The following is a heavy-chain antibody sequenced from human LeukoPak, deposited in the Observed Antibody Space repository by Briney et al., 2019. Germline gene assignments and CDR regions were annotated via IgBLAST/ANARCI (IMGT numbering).Heavy chain of an antibody. J-gene: IGHJ6*02. Sequence: GGSLRLSCAASGFAFSSYNMNWVRQAPGKGLEWIPYIGSSGSPTHYADSVGGRFTISRDNAKNSLYLQMNSLRDEDTAVYFCARRPYSDTSGRLSDVWGQGTTVTVSS. D-gene: IGHD3-22*01. V-gene: IGHV3-48*02. CDR3: ARRPYSDTSGRLSDV. CDR2: IGSSGSPT. CDR1: GFAFSSYN.